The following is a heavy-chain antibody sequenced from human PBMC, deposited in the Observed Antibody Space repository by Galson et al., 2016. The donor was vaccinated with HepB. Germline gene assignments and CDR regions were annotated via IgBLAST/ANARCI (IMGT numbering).Heavy chain of an antibody. V-gene: IGHV3-23*01. J-gene: IGHJ6*02. CDR3: ARGDRRYCSGGSGYSDYYYGMDV. Sequence: SLRLSCAASGFTFSSDAMSWVRQAPEKGLEWVSGISASGAGTYYADSVKGRFTISRDNFKNTLYLQMNSLRAGDTAVYYCARGDRRYCSGGSGYSDYYYGMDVWGQGTTVTVSS. CDR1: GFTFSSDA. CDR2: ISASGAGT. D-gene: IGHD2-15*01.